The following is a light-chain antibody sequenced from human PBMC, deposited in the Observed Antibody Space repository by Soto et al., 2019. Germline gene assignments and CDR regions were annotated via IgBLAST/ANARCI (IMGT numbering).Light chain of an antibody. J-gene: IGKJ5*01. Sequence: SPGERATLSCRASQSVSSYLAWYQQKPGQAPRLLIYDASNRATGIPARFSGSGSGTDFTLTISSLEPEDFAVYYCQQRSNWPPITFGQGTRLENK. CDR2: DAS. CDR1: QSVSSY. CDR3: QQRSNWPPIT. V-gene: IGKV3-11*01.